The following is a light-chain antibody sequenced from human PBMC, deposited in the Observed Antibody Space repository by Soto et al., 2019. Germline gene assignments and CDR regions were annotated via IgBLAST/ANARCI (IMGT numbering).Light chain of an antibody. CDR3: QSYDSSLSGYV. CDR2: ANN. Sequence: QSALAVPPSVSGAPGQRVTISCTGSRSNIGAGYDVHWYQQLPGTAPKLLIYANNIRPSGFPGRFSGSKSGTSASLAITGLQAEDEADYYCQSYDSSLSGYVFGTGTKVTVL. CDR1: RSNIGAGYD. V-gene: IGLV1-40*01. J-gene: IGLJ1*01.